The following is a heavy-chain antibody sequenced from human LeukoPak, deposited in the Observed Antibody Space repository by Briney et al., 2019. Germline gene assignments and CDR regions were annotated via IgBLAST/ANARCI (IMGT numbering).Heavy chain of an antibody. CDR2: ISGSGGST. CDR1: GFTFSSYG. Sequence: PGGSLRLSCAASGFTFSSYGMSWVRQAPGKGLEWVSAISGSGGSTYYADSVKGRFTISRDNSKNTLHLQMNSLRAEDTAVYYCAKGEYGSGSYSYYFDYWGQGTLVTVSS. CDR3: AKGEYGSGSYSYYFDY. V-gene: IGHV3-23*01. J-gene: IGHJ4*02. D-gene: IGHD3-10*01.